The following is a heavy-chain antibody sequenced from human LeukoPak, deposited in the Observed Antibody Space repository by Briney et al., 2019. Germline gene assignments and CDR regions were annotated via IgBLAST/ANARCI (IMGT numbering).Heavy chain of an antibody. CDR2: INPSSGGT. CDR3: ARSKNVLLWFGELLYWYFDL. V-gene: IGHV1-46*01. J-gene: IGHJ2*01. Sequence: GASVKVSCKASGYTLTSHYIHWVRQAPGQGLEWMGIINPSSGGTSYAQKFQGRVTMTRDTSTSTVYMELSSLRSEDTAVYYCARSKNVLLWFGELLYWYFDLWGRGTLVTVSS. D-gene: IGHD3-10*01. CDR1: GYTLTSHY.